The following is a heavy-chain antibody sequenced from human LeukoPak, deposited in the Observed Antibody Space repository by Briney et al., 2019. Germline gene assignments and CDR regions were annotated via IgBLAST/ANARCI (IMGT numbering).Heavy chain of an antibody. J-gene: IGHJ5*02. D-gene: IGHD2-21*01. Sequence: GGSLRLSCAASGFAFSSYGMHWLRQSPDKGLEWVAVILYDGIDKYYADSVKGRFTISRDNSKNTLYLQMNSLRTEDTAVYFCVKPQYCGDRCSNWFDPWGQGTLVIVSS. V-gene: IGHV3-30*18. CDR1: GFAFSSYG. CDR3: VKPQYCGDRCSNWFDP. CDR2: ILYDGIDK.